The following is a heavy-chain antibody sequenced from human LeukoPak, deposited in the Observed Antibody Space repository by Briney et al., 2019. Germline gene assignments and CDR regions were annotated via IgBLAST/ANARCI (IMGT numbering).Heavy chain of an antibody. CDR2: INHSGST. V-gene: IGHV4-34*01. CDR1: GGSFSVYY. CDR3: ARRRDGYT. J-gene: IGHJ4*02. D-gene: IGHD5-24*01. Sequence: SETLSLTCTVSGGSFSVYYWSWIRQPPGKGLEWIGEINHSGSTNYNPSLKSRVTISVDTSKNQFSLKLSSVTAADTAVYCCARRRDGYTWGQGTLVTVSS.